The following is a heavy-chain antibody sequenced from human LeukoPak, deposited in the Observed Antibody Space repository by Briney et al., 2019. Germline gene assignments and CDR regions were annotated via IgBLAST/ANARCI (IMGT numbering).Heavy chain of an antibody. CDR1: GDSVSSAYY. CDR2: FYKSGSS. D-gene: IGHD3-10*01. CDR3: ASFTMVRGVMSGIDY. J-gene: IGHJ4*02. V-gene: IGHV4-38-2*01. Sequence: SETLSLTCSVSGDSVSSAYYWGWIRQPPGKGLKWIATFYKSGSSYYNPSLKSRVTISADTSKNQFSLRLTAVTAADTAVYYCASFTMVRGVMSGIDYWGQGTLVTVSS.